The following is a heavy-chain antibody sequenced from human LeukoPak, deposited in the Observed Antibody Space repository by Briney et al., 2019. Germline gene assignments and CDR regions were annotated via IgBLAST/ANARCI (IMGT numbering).Heavy chain of an antibody. CDR3: ARDAAYGRGGY. CDR2: IIPIFGTA. V-gene: IGHV1-69*13. Sequence: GASVKVSCKASGGTFSSYAISWVRQAPGQGLEWMGGIIPIFGTANYAQKFQGRVTITADESTSTAYMELNSLRSEDTAVYYCARDAAYGRGGYWGQGTLVTVSS. J-gene: IGHJ4*02. D-gene: IGHD2-21*01. CDR1: GGTFSSYA.